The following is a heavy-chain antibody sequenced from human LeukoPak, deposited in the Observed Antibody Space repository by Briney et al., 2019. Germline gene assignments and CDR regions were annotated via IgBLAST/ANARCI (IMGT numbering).Heavy chain of an antibody. CDR3: AKNGYSSGWYRGDYFDY. J-gene: IGHJ4*02. CDR2: ISGSGDNT. D-gene: IGHD6-19*01. V-gene: IGHV3-23*01. CDR1: GFTFRSYA. Sequence: QPGGSPRLSCAASGFTFRSYAMSWVRQAPGKGLEWVSGISGSGDNTYYADSVKGRFTISRDNSKNTLYLQMNSLGAEDTAVYYCAKNGYSSGWYRGDYFDYWGQGTLVTVSS.